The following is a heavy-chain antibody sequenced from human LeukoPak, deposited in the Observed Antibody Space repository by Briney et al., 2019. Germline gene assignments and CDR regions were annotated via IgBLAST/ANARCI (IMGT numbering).Heavy chain of an antibody. CDR2: ISGSGGST. J-gene: IGHJ4*02. D-gene: IGHD1-1*01. CDR1: GFTFSSYA. V-gene: IGHV3-23*01. CDR3: ARDRFRDHDTGVDY. Sequence: PGGSLRLSCAASGFTFSSYAMSWVRQAPGKGLEWVSAISGSGGSTYYADSVKGRFTISRDNAKNSLYLQMNSLRAEDTAVYYCARDRFRDHDTGVDYWGQGTLVTVSS.